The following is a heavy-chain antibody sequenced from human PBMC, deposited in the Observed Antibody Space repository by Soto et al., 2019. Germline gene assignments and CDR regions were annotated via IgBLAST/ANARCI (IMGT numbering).Heavy chain of an antibody. Sequence: SETLSLTCAVSGGSISSCYWNWIRQPPGKGLELIAYSYYSGSTDYNPSLKSRLTISVDTSKNQFSLKLSSVTAADTAVYYCFRDQVVSERYYYYGMDVWGQGTTVTVS. V-gene: IGHV4-59*12. CDR2: SYYSGST. CDR1: GGSISSCY. J-gene: IGHJ6*02. D-gene: IGHD2-15*01. CDR3: FRDQVVSERYYYYGMDV.